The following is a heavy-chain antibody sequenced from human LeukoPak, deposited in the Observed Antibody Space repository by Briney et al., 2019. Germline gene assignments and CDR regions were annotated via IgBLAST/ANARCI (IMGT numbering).Heavy chain of an antibody. CDR2: INPNSGST. CDR3: ARGSRMYSSSWPFDY. V-gene: IGHV1-2*04. CDR1: GYTFTGYY. Sequence: ASVKVSCKASGYTFTGYYMHWVRQAPGQGLEWMGWINPNSGSTNYAQKFQGWVTMTRDTSISTAYMELSRLRSDDTAVYYCARGSRMYSSSWPFDYWGQGTLVTVSS. J-gene: IGHJ4*02. D-gene: IGHD6-13*01.